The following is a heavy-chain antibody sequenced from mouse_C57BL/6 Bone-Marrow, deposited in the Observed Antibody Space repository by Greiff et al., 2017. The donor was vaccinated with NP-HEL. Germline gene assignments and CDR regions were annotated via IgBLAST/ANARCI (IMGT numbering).Heavy chain of an antibody. CDR3: ARGRVRLYYFDY. D-gene: IGHD2-14*01. V-gene: IGHV1-81*01. CDR2: IYPRSGNT. J-gene: IGHJ2*01. Sequence: VKLQESGAELARPGASVKLSCKASGYTFTSYGISWVKQRTGQGLEWIGEIYPRSGNTYYNEKFKGKATLTADKSSSTAYMELRSLTSEDSAVYFCARGRVRLYYFDYWGQGTTLTVSS. CDR1: GYTFTSYG.